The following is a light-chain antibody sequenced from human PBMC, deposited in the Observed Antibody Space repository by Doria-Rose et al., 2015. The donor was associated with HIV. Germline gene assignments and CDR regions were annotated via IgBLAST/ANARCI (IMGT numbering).Light chain of an antibody. J-gene: IGKJ3*01. CDR2: WAS. V-gene: IGKV4-1*01. CDR1: QSLLYTSTNY. CDR3: QQYYDTPS. Sequence: DIRVTQSPESLGMSLGERATLNCKSNQSLLYTSTNYLAWYQQKPGQHPQLLIYWASTRQSGVPARFSGSGSGTDFTLTISSLEAEDVAVYYCQQYYDTPSFGPGTTVDIK.